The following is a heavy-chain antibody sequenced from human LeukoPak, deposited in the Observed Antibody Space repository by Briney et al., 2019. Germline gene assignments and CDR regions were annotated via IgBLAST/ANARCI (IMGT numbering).Heavy chain of an antibody. V-gene: IGHV4-34*01. CDR3: ARAETDSSRNAFDI. CDR2: INHSGST. Sequence: SETLSLTCAVYGGSFSGYYWSWIRQPPGKGLEWIGEINHSGSTNCNPSLKSRVTISVDTSKNQFSLKLSSVTAADTAVYYCARAETDSSRNAFDIWGQGTMVTVSS. CDR1: GGSFSGYY. J-gene: IGHJ3*02. D-gene: IGHD6-19*01.